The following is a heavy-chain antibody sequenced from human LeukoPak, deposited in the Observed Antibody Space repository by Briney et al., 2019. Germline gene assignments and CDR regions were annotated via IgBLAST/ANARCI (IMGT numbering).Heavy chain of an antibody. Sequence: SETLSLTCTVSGGPLSSYYWSWIRQPAGKGLEWIGRIYTSGTTHYNPSLKSRVTMSVDASKNQFSLKLSSVTAADTAVYYCARLSTVTTSFDYWGQGTLVTVSS. CDR1: GGPLSSYY. CDR3: ARLSTVTTSFDY. V-gene: IGHV4-4*07. J-gene: IGHJ4*02. D-gene: IGHD4-17*01. CDR2: IYTSGTT.